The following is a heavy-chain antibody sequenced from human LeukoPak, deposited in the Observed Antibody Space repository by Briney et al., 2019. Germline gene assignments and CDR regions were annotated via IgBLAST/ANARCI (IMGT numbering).Heavy chain of an antibody. D-gene: IGHD7-27*01. CDR2: ITTSDGNT. CDR1: GFTFSTYT. Sequence: GGSPRLSCAASGFTFSTYTMYWVRHPPGKRLEWVSTITTSDGNTYYVDSVKGRFTVSRDNSKNTLFLQMNSLRAEDTAVYYCAKDGGLWVSAHWGDSWGRGTLVTVSS. J-gene: IGHJ4*02. CDR3: AKDGGLWVSAHWGDS. V-gene: IGHV3-23*01.